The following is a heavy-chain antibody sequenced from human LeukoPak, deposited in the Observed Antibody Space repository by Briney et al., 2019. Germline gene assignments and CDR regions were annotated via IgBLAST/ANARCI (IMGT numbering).Heavy chain of an antibody. CDR1: GGSISSYY. Sequence: SETLSLTCTVSGGSISSYYWSWIRQPPGKGLEWIGYIYYSGSTNYNPSLKSRVTISVDTSKNQFSLKLSSVTAADTAVYYCARAGENSWFDPWGQGTLVTVSS. D-gene: IGHD3-10*01. CDR3: ARAGENSWFDP. J-gene: IGHJ5*02. CDR2: IYYSGST. V-gene: IGHV4-59*01.